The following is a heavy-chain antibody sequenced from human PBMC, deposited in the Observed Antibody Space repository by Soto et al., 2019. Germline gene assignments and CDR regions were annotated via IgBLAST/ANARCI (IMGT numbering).Heavy chain of an antibody. Sequence: EVQLVESGGGLVKPGGSLRLSCAASGFTFSSYSMNWVRQAPGKGLEWVSSISSSSSYIYYADSVKGRFTISRDNAKNSLYLQMNSLRAEDTAVYYCARAYGRVDCSSTSCYTRGAPVYGMDVWGQGTTVTVSS. CDR1: GFTFSSYS. D-gene: IGHD2-2*02. CDR3: ARAYGRVDCSSTSCYTRGAPVYGMDV. J-gene: IGHJ6*02. V-gene: IGHV3-21*01. CDR2: ISSSSSYI.